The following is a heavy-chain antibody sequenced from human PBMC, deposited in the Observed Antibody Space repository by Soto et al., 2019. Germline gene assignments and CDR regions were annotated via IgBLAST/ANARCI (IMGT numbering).Heavy chain of an antibody. V-gene: IGHV1-18*04. CDR2: ISAYNGNT. CDR3: ARLRGVMSY. Sequence: ASVKVSCKASGYTFTSYGISWVRQAPGQGLEWMGWISAYNGNTNYEQKLQGRVTMTTDTSTSTVYMELSSLRSEDTAVYYCARLRGVMSYWGQGTLVTVSS. J-gene: IGHJ4*02. D-gene: IGHD3-10*01. CDR1: GYTFTSYG.